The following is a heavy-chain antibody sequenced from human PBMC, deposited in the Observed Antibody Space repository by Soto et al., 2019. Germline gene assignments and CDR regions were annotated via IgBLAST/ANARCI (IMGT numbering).Heavy chain of an antibody. J-gene: IGHJ3*01. V-gene: IGHV1-18*04. D-gene: IGHD3-3*01. CDR3: ARGHQRPVPPFGGVCKALGGFEC. CDR2: INPSNRQT. Sequence: QVHLAQSGVEVKKPGASVRVSCKASGYTFTAYGLTWVRQAPGRGLEWMGWINPSNRQTHYAYNFQGRGTPTTDTATGPGFLGLRDLGAGDQARKYFARGHQRPVPPFGGVCKALGGFECRGQGTTVIVSS. CDR1: GYTFTAYG.